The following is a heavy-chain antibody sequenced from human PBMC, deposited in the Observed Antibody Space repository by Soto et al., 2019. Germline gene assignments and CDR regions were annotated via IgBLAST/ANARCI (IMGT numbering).Heavy chain of an antibody. V-gene: IGHV1-69*02. Sequence: QVQLVQSGAEVKKPGSSVKVSCKASGGTFSSYTISWVRQAPGQGLEWMGRIIPILGIANYAQKFQGRVMITADKSTSTAYMELSSLRSEDTAVYYCARWVVPAVRGMDVWGQGTTVTVSS. CDR3: ARWVVPAVRGMDV. J-gene: IGHJ6*02. D-gene: IGHD2-2*01. CDR1: GGTFSSYT. CDR2: IIPILGIA.